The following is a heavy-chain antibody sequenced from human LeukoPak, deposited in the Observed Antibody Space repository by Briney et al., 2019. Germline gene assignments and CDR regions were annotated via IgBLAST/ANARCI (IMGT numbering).Heavy chain of an antibody. D-gene: IGHD3-3*01. CDR3: ARGVGNYDFWSGYHH. CDR1: GGSFSGYY. Sequence: SETLSLTCAVYGGSFSGYYWSWIRQPPGKGLEWIGEINHSGSTNYSPSLKSRVTISVDTSKNQFSLKLSSVTATDTAVYYCARGVGNYDFWSGYHHWGQGTLVTVSS. J-gene: IGHJ5*02. CDR2: INHSGST. V-gene: IGHV4-34*01.